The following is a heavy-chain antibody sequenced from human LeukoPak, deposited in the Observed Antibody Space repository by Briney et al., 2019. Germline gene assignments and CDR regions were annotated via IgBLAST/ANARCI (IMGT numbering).Heavy chain of an antibody. V-gene: IGHV1-2*02. CDR3: ARDRF. Sequence: GASVKVSCKASGYTFTGYYMHWVRQAPGQGLEWMGWINPDTGGTNCAQMFQGRVTMTRDTSINTAYMEVSSLTSDDTAVYFCARDRFWGQGTLVTVSS. J-gene: IGHJ4*02. CDR1: GYTFTGYY. CDR2: INPDTGGT.